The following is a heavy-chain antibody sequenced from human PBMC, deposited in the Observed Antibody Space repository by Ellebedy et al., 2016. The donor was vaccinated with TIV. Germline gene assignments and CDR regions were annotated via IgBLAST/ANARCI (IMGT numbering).Heavy chain of an antibody. D-gene: IGHD5-18*01. Sequence: PGGSLRLSCAASGFTVSSNYMTWVRQAPGKGLEWVSVIYRGGSTNYADSVKGRFTISRDNSKNMVYLQMNSLRAEDTAVYYCAREGDTAMVHGMDVWGQGTTVTVSS. J-gene: IGHJ6*02. CDR3: AREGDTAMVHGMDV. V-gene: IGHV3-53*01. CDR1: GFTVSSNY. CDR2: IYRGGST.